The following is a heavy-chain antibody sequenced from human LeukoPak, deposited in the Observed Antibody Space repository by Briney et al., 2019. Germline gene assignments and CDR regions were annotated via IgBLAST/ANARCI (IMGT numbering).Heavy chain of an antibody. CDR2: ISSSSSTI. V-gene: IGHV3-48*02. J-gene: IGHJ4*02. D-gene: IGHD2-15*01. Sequence: ETLSLTCTVSGGSISSYYWSWIRQPPGKGLEWVSYISSSSSTIYYADSVKGRFTISRDNAKNSLYLQMNSLRDEDTAVYYCAAATFDYWGQGTLVTVSS. CDR1: GGSISSYY. CDR3: AAATFDY.